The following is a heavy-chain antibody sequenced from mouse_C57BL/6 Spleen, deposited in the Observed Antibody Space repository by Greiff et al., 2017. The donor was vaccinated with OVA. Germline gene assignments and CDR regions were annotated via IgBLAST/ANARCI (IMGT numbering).Heavy chain of an antibody. D-gene: IGHD1-1*01. CDR1: GYTFTDYY. CDR3: APITTVVFDY. V-gene: IGHV1-26*01. Sequence: VQLQQSGPELVKPGASVKISCKASGYTFTDYYMNWVKQSHGKSLEWIGDINPNNGGTSYNQKFKGKATLTVDKSSSTAYMELRSLTSEDSAVYYCAPITTVVFDYWGQGTTLTVSS. CDR2: INPNNGGT. J-gene: IGHJ2*01.